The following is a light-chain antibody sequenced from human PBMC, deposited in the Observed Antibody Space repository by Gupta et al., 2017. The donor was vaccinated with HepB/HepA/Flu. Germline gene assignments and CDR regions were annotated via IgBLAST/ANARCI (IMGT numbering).Light chain of an antibody. CDR3: TSDTSSSTLV. J-gene: IGLJ1*01. V-gene: IGLV2-14*03. Sequence: QSALTQPASVPGYPGPSITISCTGTSSDVGGYKYVSWYQQHPDKAPKLIIYDVSNRPSGISNRFSGSKSGNTASLTXSXLQAEDXADYYCTSDTSSSTLVFGTGTKFTVL. CDR2: DVS. CDR1: SSDVGGYKY.